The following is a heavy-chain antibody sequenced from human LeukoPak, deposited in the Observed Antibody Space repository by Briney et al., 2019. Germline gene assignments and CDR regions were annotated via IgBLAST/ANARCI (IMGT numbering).Heavy chain of an antibody. CDR3: ASASSHRIAAGGDY. CDR1: GFTFSDYD. Sequence: PGGSLRLSCAASGFTFSDYDMHWVCQAPGKGLEWVSSIHTANDPYYPVSVKGRFTISRENAKNSLFLQMNSLRAGDAAVYYCASASSHRIAAGGDYWGQGTLVTVSS. J-gene: IGHJ4*02. D-gene: IGHD6-13*01. CDR2: IHTANDP. V-gene: IGHV3-13*05.